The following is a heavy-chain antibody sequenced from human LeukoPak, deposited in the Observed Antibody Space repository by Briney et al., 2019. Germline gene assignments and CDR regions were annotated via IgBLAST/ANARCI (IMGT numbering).Heavy chain of an antibody. V-gene: IGHV3-66*01. Sequence: GGPLRLSCAASGFTVSSNYMSWVRQAPGKGLEWVSVIYSGGSTYYADSVKGRFTISRDNSKNTLYLQMNSLRAEDTAVYYCATASSGPYYFDYWGQGTLVTVSS. CDR1: GFTVSSNY. D-gene: IGHD3-22*01. J-gene: IGHJ4*02. CDR2: IYSGGST. CDR3: ATASSGPYYFDY.